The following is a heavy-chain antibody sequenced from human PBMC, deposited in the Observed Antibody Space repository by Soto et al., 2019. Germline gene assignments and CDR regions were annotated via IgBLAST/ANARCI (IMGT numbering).Heavy chain of an antibody. CDR3: ARDRYSSGCYDY. CDR2: IYYSGST. D-gene: IGHD6-19*01. J-gene: IGHJ4*02. V-gene: IGHV4-59*01. CDR1: GGSISSYY. Sequence: PSETLSLTCTVSGGSISSYYWSWIRQPPGKGLEWIGYIYYSGSTNYNPSLKSRVTISVDTSKNQFSLKLSSVTAADTAVYYCARDRYSSGCYDYWGQGTLVTVSS.